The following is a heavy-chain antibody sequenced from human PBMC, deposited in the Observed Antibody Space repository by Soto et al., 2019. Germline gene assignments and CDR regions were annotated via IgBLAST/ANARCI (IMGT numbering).Heavy chain of an antibody. D-gene: IGHD1-1*01. Sequence: QLQLQESGSGLVRPSQTLSLTCAVSGGSISSGGYSWNWIRQPPGKGLEWIGYTYHSGGTLYNPSLKSRVTISVDKSKNQFSLKLTSVTAADTAVYYCARDQLEGNWFDPWGQGTLVTVSS. CDR2: TYHSGGT. CDR1: GGSISSGGYS. CDR3: ARDQLEGNWFDP. V-gene: IGHV4-30-2*01. J-gene: IGHJ5*02.